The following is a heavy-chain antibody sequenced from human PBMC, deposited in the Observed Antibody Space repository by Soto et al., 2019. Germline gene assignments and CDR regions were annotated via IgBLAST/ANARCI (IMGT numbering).Heavy chain of an antibody. V-gene: IGHV3-7*01. J-gene: IGHJ6*02. Sequence: EVQLVESGGGLVQPGGSLRLSCAASGFTFSSYWMSWVRQAPGKGLEWVANIKQDGSEKYYVDSVKGRFTISRDNAKNSLSLQMNSPRAEDTAVYYCAREKSAARSAYYYYGMDVWGQGTTVTVSS. CDR3: AREKSAARSAYYYYGMDV. CDR2: IKQDGSEK. CDR1: GFTFSSYW. D-gene: IGHD6-6*01.